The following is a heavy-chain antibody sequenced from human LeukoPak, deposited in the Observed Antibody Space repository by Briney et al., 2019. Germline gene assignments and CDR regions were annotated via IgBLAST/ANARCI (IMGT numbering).Heavy chain of an antibody. V-gene: IGHV3-23*01. Sequence: PGGSLRLSCAASGFTFSDYAMTWVRQAPGKGLEWVSAISGSGGSTYYADSVKGRFTISRDNSKNTLYLQMNSLRAEDTAVYYCAKGRYYDSSGYSYWGQGTLVTVSS. CDR2: ISGSGGST. J-gene: IGHJ4*02. CDR3: AKGRYYDSSGYSY. CDR1: GFTFSDYA. D-gene: IGHD3-22*01.